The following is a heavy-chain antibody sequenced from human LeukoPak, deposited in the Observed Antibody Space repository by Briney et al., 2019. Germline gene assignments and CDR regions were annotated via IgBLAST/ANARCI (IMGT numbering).Heavy chain of an antibody. V-gene: IGHV4-38-2*02. D-gene: IGHD2-2*01. CDR1: GYSISSGYY. CDR2: IYHSGST. CDR3: ARDLVVPAANLAEFYYYYMDV. J-gene: IGHJ6*03. Sequence: SETLSLTCTVSGYSISSGYYWGRIRQPPGKGLEWIGSIYHSGSTYYNSSLKSRVTISVDTSKNQFSLQLNSVTSEDTAVYYCARDLVVPAANLAEFYYYYMDVWGKGTTVTVSS.